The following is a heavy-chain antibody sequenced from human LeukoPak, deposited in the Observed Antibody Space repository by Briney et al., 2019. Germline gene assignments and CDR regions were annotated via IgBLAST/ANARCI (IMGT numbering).Heavy chain of an antibody. CDR3: AKDIHPSVACTFDY. CDR2: ISWNSGSI. D-gene: IGHD6-19*01. J-gene: IGHJ4*02. Sequence: GGSLRLSCAASGCTFDDYAMPWVRQAPGKGLAWVSGISWNSGSIGYADSVKGRFTISRDNAKNSLYLQMNSLRAEDTALYYCAKDIHPSVACTFDYWGQGTLVTVSS. CDR1: GCTFDDYA. V-gene: IGHV3-9*01.